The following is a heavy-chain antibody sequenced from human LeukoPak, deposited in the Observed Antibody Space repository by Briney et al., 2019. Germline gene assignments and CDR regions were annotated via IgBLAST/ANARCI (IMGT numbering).Heavy chain of an antibody. CDR3: ARGPLGGAGYYYYGMDV. V-gene: IGHV1-8*01. Sequence: GASVKVSCKASGYTFTSYDINWVRQATGQGLEWMGWMNPNSGNIGYAQKFQGRVTMTRNTSISTAYMELSSLRSEDTAVYYCARGPLGGAGYYYYGMDVWGQGTTVTVSS. CDR2: MNPNSGNI. CDR1: GYTFTSYD. J-gene: IGHJ6*02.